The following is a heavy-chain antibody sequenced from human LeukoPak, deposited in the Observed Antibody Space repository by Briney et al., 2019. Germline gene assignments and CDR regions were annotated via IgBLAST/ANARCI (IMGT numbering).Heavy chain of an antibody. J-gene: IGHJ4*02. CDR3: ARDTYYYDSSGYYYPPYFDY. CDR1: GYSFTSYW. D-gene: IGHD3-22*01. Sequence: GESLQISCKGSGYSFTSYWIGWVRPMPGKGLEWMGIIFPGDSDTRYSPSFQGQVTISADKSISTAYLQWSSLKASDTAMYYCARDTYYYDSSGYYYPPYFDYWGQGTLVTVSS. V-gene: IGHV5-51*01. CDR2: IFPGDSDT.